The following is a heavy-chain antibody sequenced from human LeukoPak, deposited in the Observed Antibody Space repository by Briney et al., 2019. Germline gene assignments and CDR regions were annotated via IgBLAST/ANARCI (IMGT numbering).Heavy chain of an antibody. CDR1: GGSISSSSYY. Sequence: SETLSLTCTVSGGSISSSSYYWGWIRQPPGKGLEWIGSIYYSGSTYYNPSLKSRVTISVDTSKNQFSLKLSSVTAADTAVYYCARRRTVGPPDYWGQGTLVTVSS. CDR2: IYYSGST. V-gene: IGHV4-39*01. CDR3: ARRRTVGPPDY. D-gene: IGHD1-26*01. J-gene: IGHJ4*02.